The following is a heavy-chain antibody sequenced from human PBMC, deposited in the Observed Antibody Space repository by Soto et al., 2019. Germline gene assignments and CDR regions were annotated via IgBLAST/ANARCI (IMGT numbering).Heavy chain of an antibody. Sequence: EVQLVESGGGLVQPGGSLRLSCAASGFTFSSYWMHWVRQAPGKGLVWVSRINSDGSSTSYADSVKGRFTISRDNAKNTLYLQMNSLRAEDTAVYYCARDPGLYSRSSPFDYWGQGNLVTVSS. CDR2: INSDGSST. D-gene: IGHD6-6*01. V-gene: IGHV3-74*01. J-gene: IGHJ4*02. CDR1: GFTFSSYW. CDR3: ARDPGLYSRSSPFDY.